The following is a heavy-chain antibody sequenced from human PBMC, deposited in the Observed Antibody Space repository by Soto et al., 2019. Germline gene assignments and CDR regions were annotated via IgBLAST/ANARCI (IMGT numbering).Heavy chain of an antibody. J-gene: IGHJ6*03. CDR2: ISSSSSYI. Sequence: GGSLRLSCAASGFTFSSYSMNWVRQAPGKGLEWVSSISSSSSYIYYADSVKGRFTISRDNAKNSLYLQMNSLRAEDTAVYYCARERECSSTSCYYNDYYYYYMDVWGKGTTVTVSS. D-gene: IGHD2-2*01. V-gene: IGHV3-21*01. CDR3: ARERECSSTSCYYNDYYYYYMDV. CDR1: GFTFSSYS.